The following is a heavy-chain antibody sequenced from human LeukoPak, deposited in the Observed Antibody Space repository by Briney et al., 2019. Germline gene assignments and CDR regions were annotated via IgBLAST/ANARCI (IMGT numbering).Heavy chain of an antibody. CDR1: GFTFSSYG. CDR2: IWYDGSNK. CDR3: ARDRSYDFWRGYSTPDY. D-gene: IGHD3-3*01. J-gene: IGHJ4*02. Sequence: GRSLRLSCAASGFTFSSYGMHWVRQAPGKGLEWVAVIWYDGSNKYYADSVKGRFTISRDNSKNTLDLQMNSLRAEDTAVYYCARDRSYDFWRGYSTPDYWGQGTLVTVSS. V-gene: IGHV3-33*01.